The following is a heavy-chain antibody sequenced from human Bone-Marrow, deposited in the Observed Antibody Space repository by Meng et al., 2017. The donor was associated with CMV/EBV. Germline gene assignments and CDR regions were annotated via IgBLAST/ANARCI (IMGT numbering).Heavy chain of an antibody. V-gene: IGHV4-39*07. CDR1: GGSISSSSYY. CDR2: IYYSGST. D-gene: IGHD6-6*01. Sequence: LRLCCTGSGGSISSSSYYWGWIRQPPGKGLEWIGSIYYSGSTYYNPSLKSRVTISVDTSKNQFSLKLSSVTAADTAVYYCARIYSSSSYGMDVWGQGTTVTVSS. CDR3: ARIYSSSSYGMDV. J-gene: IGHJ6*02.